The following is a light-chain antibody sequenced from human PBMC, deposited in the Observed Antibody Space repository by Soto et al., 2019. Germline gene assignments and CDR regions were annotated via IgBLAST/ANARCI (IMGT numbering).Light chain of an antibody. CDR3: QQYNGYPRT. J-gene: IGKJ1*01. CDR1: QSISSW. Sequence: DIQMTQSPSTLSASVGGRVTITCRASQSISSWLAWYQQKPGKAPKLLIYKASSLESGVPSRFSGSGSGTEFTLTISSLQPDDFATYYCQQYNGYPRTFGQGTKVDIK. V-gene: IGKV1-5*03. CDR2: KAS.